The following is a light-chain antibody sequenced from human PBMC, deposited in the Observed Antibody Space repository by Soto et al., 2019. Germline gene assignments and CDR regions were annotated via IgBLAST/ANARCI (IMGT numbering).Light chain of an antibody. J-gene: IGKJ1*01. CDR2: AAS. V-gene: IGKV1-39*01. CDR1: QNINIH. CDR3: QQSYSTPRT. Sequence: DIQMTQSPSSLSASVGDRVPITFRASQNINIHLNWYQQKTRKAPQVLIYAASSLQSGVPSRFTGSGSATDFTLTISRLQSEDFGTYYCQQSYSTPRTFGQGTKVDIK.